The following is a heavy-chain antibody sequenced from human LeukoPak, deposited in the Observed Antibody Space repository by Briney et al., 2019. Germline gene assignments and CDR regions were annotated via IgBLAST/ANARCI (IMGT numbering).Heavy chain of an antibody. CDR2: IYHSGST. V-gene: IGHV4-38-2*02. Sequence: SSETLSLTCTVSGYSISSGYYWGWIRQPPGKGLEWIGSIYHSGSTYYNPSLKSRVTISVDTSKNQFSLKLSSVTAADTAVYYCARDINCSGGSCYRWFDPWGQGTLVTVSS. CDR1: GYSISSGYY. D-gene: IGHD2-15*01. J-gene: IGHJ5*02. CDR3: ARDINCSGGSCYRWFDP.